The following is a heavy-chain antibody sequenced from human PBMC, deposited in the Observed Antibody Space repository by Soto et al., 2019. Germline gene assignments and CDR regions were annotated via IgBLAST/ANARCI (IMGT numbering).Heavy chain of an antibody. CDR2: ISAYNGNT. Sequence: GASVKVSYKASGYTFTSYGISWVRQAPGQGLEWMGWISAYNGNTNYAQKLQGRVTMTTDTSTSTAYMELRSLRSDDTAVYYCARDIRRVGYYDSSGYYDYWGQGTLVTVSS. J-gene: IGHJ4*02. V-gene: IGHV1-18*01. CDR1: GYTFTSYG. CDR3: ARDIRRVGYYDSSGYYDY. D-gene: IGHD3-22*01.